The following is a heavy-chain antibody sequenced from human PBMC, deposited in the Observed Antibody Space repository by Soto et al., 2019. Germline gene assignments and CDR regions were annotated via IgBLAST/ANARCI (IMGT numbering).Heavy chain of an antibody. V-gene: IGHV3-9*01. D-gene: IGHD2-15*01. CDR2: ITWNGGSV. CDR1: GFTFDDYA. CDR3: TRGYCSVGSCAFDI. Sequence: EEQLVESGGALVQPGRSLRLSCAASGFTFDDYAMHWVRQAPGKGLGWVSFITWNGGSVGYADSLKGRFTISRDNAKNSLYLQLSRLRTEDTAFYYCTRGYCSVGSCAFDIWGQGTMVTVSS. J-gene: IGHJ3*02.